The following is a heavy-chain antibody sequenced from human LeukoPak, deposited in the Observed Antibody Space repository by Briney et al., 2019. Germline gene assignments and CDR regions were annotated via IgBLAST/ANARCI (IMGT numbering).Heavy chain of an antibody. Sequence: SETLSLTCTVSGGSISTYHWSWIRQPPGKGLECLGFIFHTGTTNYNPSLKSRVTISVDTSKNQFSLKLSSVTAADTAIYYCARTYCGTNACPFDHWGQGNLVTVSS. CDR3: ARTYCGTNACPFDH. CDR1: GGSISTYH. J-gene: IGHJ4*02. V-gene: IGHV4-59*08. D-gene: IGHD2-21*01. CDR2: IFHTGTT.